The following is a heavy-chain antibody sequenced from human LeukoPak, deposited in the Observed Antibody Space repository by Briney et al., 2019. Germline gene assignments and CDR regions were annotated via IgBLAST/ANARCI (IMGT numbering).Heavy chain of an antibody. CDR1: GGSFSGYY. J-gene: IGHJ5*02. Sequence: SETLSLTCAVYGGSFSGYYWSWIRQPPGKGLEWIGEINHSGSTNYNPSLKSRVTMSVDTSKNQFSLKLSSVTAADTAVYYCARVVVPAAIGNWFDPWGQGTLVTVSS. CDR3: ARVVVPAAIGNWFDP. D-gene: IGHD2-2*02. CDR2: INHSGST. V-gene: IGHV4-34*01.